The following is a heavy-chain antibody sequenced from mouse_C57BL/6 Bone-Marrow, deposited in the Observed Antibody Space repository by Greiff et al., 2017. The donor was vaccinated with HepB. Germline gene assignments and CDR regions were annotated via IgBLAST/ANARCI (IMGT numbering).Heavy chain of an antibody. D-gene: IGHD2-4*01. CDR2: IDPENGDT. Sequence: VQLQQSGAELVRPGASVKLSCTASGFNIKDYYMHWVKQRPEQGLEWIGWIDPENGDTEYASKFQGKATITADTSSNTAYLQLSSLTSEDTAVYYCTTYDYDGAYWGQGTLVTVSA. J-gene: IGHJ3*01. CDR3: TTYDYDGAY. V-gene: IGHV14-4*01. CDR1: GFNIKDYY.